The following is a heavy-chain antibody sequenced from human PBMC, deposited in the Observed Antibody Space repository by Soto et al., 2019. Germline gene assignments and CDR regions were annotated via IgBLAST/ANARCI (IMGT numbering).Heavy chain of an antibody. D-gene: IGHD3-22*01. J-gene: IGHJ4*02. CDR1: GFPCSDYY. Sequence: GGSLTLSCAASGFPCSDYYISWIRQALWKGLQWVSYISHTSVSTNYADSVKGQFTSSRDNAKSSLFLQMISLRAEDTAVYDCARPYDSSGYRSAFDYWGQGTLVTVSS. CDR2: ISHTSVST. CDR3: ARPYDSSGYRSAFDY. V-gene: IGHV3-11*06.